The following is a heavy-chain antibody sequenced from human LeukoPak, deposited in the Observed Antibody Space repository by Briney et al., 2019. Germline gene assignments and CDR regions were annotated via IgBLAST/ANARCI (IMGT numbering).Heavy chain of an antibody. J-gene: IGHJ5*02. CDR3: ARGGLYSSSLFDP. CDR2: ISSSSSYI. V-gene: IGHV3-21*01. Sequence: GGSLRLSCAASGFTFSSYSMNWVRQAPGKGLEWVSSISSSSSYIYYADSVKGRFTISRDNAKNSLYLQMNSLRAEDTAVYYCARGGLYSSSLFDPWGQGTLVTVSS. CDR1: GFTFSSYS. D-gene: IGHD6-13*01.